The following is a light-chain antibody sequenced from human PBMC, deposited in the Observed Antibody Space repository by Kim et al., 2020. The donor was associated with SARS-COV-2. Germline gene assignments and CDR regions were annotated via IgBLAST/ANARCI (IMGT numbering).Light chain of an antibody. Sequence: DIQMTQSPSFLSASVGDRVTITCRASQGIITYLNWYQQKPGKAPNVLIYTASSLQSGVPSRFSGSGSGTEFTLTISSLQPEDSATYYCQQSYSTLYTFGQGTKLEI. V-gene: IGKV1-39*01. J-gene: IGKJ2*01. CDR1: QGIITY. CDR2: TAS. CDR3: QQSYSTLYT.